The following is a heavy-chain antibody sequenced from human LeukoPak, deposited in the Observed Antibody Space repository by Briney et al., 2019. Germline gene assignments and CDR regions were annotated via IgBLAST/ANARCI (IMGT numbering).Heavy chain of an antibody. CDR1: GFTFSGSA. D-gene: IGHD6-13*01. CDR3: AKLDPGDIAAAGTRIDY. V-gene: IGHV3-30*02. J-gene: IGHJ4*02. CDR2: IRYDGSNK. Sequence: SGGSLRLSCAASGFTFSGSAMHWVRQAPGKGLEWVAFIRYDGSNKCYADSVKGRFTISRDNSKNTLYLQMNSLRAEDTAVYYCAKLDPGDIAAAGTRIDYWGQGTLVTVSS.